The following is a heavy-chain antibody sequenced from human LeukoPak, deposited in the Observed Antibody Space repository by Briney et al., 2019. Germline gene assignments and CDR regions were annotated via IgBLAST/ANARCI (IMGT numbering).Heavy chain of an antibody. V-gene: IGHV3-53*01. Sequence: PGGSLRLSCAASGFTVSSNYMSWVRQAPGKGLEWVSVIYSGGSTYYADSVKGRFTISRDNSKNKLYLQMNTLRAEDTAVDYGPSRKTVGYCSGGSCGRGLTDYWGQGTRVTVSS. CDR3: PSRKTVGYCSGGSCGRGLTDY. CDR1: GFTVSSNY. J-gene: IGHJ4*02. CDR2: IYSGGST. D-gene: IGHD2-15*01.